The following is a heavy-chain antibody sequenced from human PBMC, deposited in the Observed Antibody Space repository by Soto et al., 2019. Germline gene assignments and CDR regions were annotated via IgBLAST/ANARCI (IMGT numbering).Heavy chain of an antibody. CDR2: ASYDGSYK. CDR3: AKERSVVATPAVFDY. CDR1: GFTFSSFG. J-gene: IGHJ4*02. Sequence: QVQLVESGGGVVQPGRSLRLSCAASGFTFSSFGMHWVRQAPGKGLEWVAVASYDGSYKYYADSVKGRFTISRDNSKNTLYLQMNSLTAEDTAVYYCAKERSVVATPAVFDYWGQGTLVTVSS. D-gene: IGHD5-12*01. V-gene: IGHV3-30*18.